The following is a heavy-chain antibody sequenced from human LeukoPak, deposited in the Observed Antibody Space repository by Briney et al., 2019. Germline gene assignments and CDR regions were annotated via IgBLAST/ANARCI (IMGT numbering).Heavy chain of an antibody. J-gene: IGHJ4*02. D-gene: IGHD6-13*01. CDR1: GGSISSSSYY. CDR3: TREAAAGIDY. CDR2: IKQDGSEK. Sequence: SSETLSLTCTVSGGSISSSSYYWGWIRQPPGKGLEWVANIKQDGSEKYYLDSVKGRFTISRDNAKNSLYLQLNSLRAEDTAVYFCTREAAAGIDYWGQGTLVTVSS. V-gene: IGHV3-7*01.